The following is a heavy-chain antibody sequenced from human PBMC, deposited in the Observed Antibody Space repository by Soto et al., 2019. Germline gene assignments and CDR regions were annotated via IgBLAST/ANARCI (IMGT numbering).Heavy chain of an antibody. CDR3: ATGGQPVARSEGLGY. D-gene: IGHD3-10*01. Sequence: QVQLVQSGAEVKKPGSSVKVSCKASGGTFSSYTMSWVRQAPGQGLQWMGRIIPVLDITNYAQKFQXRVXXXXXXXXXXXXXXXXXXXXXXXXXYYCATGGQPVARSEGLGYWGPGTXVTVAS. V-gene: IGHV1-69*02. J-gene: IGHJ4*02. CDR1: GGTFSSYT. CDR2: IIPVLDIT.